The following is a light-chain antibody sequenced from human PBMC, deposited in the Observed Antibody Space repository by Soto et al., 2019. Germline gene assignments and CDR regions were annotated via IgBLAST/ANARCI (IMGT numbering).Light chain of an antibody. J-gene: IGLJ1*01. CDR1: SSNIGSNY. CDR2: RNN. Sequence: QSVLTQPPSASGTPGQRVTISCSGSSSNIGSNYVYWYQQLPGTAPKLLIYRNNQRPSGVPDRFSGSKSGTSASLAISGLRSEDEADYYCAAWDDSLSGYVFGTVNKVTVL. CDR3: AAWDDSLSGYV. V-gene: IGLV1-47*01.